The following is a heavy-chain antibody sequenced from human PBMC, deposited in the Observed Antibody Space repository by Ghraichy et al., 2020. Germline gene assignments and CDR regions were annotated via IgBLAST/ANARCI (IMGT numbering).Heavy chain of an antibody. CDR2: IGASGGPT. D-gene: IGHD2-15*01. CDR1: GFSFSSYV. Sequence: GSLNISCAASGFSFSSYVMSWVRQAPGKGLEWVSTIGASGGPTYYADSVKGRFTISRDNSKSTVSLQMNSLRAEDTAVYYCAKAWGYCSGGTCPSYNWFDPWGQGTLVTVSS. CDR3: AKAWGYCSGGTCPSYNWFDP. V-gene: IGHV3-23*01. J-gene: IGHJ5*02.